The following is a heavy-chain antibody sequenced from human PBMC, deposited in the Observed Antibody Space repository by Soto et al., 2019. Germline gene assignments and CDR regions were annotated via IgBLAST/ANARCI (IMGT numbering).Heavy chain of an antibody. Sequence: SLKVSCKASGFTFTSSAVQWVRQARGQRLEWIGWIVVGSGNTNYAQKFQERVTITRDMSTNTAYMELSSLRSEDTAVYYCAAFGYDSSGYYAFDYWGQGTLVTVSS. D-gene: IGHD3-22*01. CDR1: GFTFTSSA. CDR3: AAFGYDSSGYYAFDY. CDR2: IVVGSGNT. J-gene: IGHJ4*02. V-gene: IGHV1-58*01.